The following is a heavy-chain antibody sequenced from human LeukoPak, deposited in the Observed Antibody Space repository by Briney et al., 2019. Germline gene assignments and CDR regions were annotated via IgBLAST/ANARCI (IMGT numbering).Heavy chain of an antibody. Sequence: SETLSLTCTVPGGSISSSSYYWGWIRQPPGKGLEWIGSIYHSGSTFYNPSLKSRVTISVDTPKNQFSLKLSSVTAADTAVYYCARDQDYYGSGSYGPDYWGQGTLVTVSS. CDR3: ARDQDYYGSGSYGPDY. D-gene: IGHD3-10*01. V-gene: IGHV4-39*07. J-gene: IGHJ4*02. CDR1: GGSISSSSYY. CDR2: IYHSGST.